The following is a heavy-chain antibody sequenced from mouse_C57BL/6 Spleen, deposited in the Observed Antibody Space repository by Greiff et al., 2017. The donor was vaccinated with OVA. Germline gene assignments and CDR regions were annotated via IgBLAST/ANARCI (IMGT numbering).Heavy chain of an antibody. D-gene: IGHD2-5*01. Sequence: QVQLQQPGTELVKPGASVKLSCKASGYTFPSYWLHWVKQRPGQGLEWIGNINPSNGDTNYNEKFKSQATLTVDKSSSTAYMQLSSLTSEDSAVYDCARRYSNYCWLAYWGQGTLVTGSA. V-gene: IGHV1-53*01. J-gene: IGHJ3*01. CDR2: INPSNGDT. CDR1: GYTFPSYW. CDR3: ARRYSNYCWLAY.